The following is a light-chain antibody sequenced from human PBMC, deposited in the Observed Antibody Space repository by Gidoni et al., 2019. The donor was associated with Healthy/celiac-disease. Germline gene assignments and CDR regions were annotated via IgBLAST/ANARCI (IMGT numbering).Light chain of an antibody. CDR2: AAS. CDR1: QSISSY. CDR3: QQSYSTPH. V-gene: IGKV1-39*01. Sequence: DIQMNQSPSSLSASVGDRVTITCRASQSISSYLNWYQQKPGKAPKRLIYAASSLQSWVPSRFSGSGSGTDFTLTISSLQPEDFATYYCQQSYSTPHFGQGTRLEIK. J-gene: IGKJ5*01.